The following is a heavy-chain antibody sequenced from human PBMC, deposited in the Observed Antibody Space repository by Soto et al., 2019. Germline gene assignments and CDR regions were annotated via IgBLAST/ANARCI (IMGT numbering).Heavy chain of an antibody. CDR1: GVSISDTSYY. Sequence: QLQLQGSGPGLVKPSGTRSLTCNVSGVSISDTSYYWGWIRQPPGKGLEWIGTIYFNGNTFYNPSLKSRLTISVDTSKNQFSLRLTSVTAADTAVYYCARQGSYWGQGTLVAVSS. CDR2: IYFNGNT. J-gene: IGHJ4*02. V-gene: IGHV4-39*01. CDR3: ARQGSY.